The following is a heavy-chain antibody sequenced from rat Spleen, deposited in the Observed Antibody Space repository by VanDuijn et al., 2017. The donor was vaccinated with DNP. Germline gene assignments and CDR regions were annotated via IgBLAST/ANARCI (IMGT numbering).Heavy chain of an antibody. J-gene: IGHJ2*01. V-gene: IGHV3-3*01. CDR1: GYSITSSFR. CDR3: TIQLGVFDY. CDR2: INGAGST. Sequence: EVQLQESGPGLVKPSQSLSLTCSVTGYSITSSFRWTWIRKFPGDKLEWMGYINGAGSTDYNPSLKSRISITRDTSKNQFFLQVNSVTPEDSATYYCTIQLGVFDYWGQGVMVTVSS. D-gene: IGHD5-1*01.